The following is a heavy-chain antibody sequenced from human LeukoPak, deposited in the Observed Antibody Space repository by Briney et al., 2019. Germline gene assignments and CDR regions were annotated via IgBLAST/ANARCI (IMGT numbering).Heavy chain of an antibody. D-gene: IGHD5-12*01. CDR3: EVSGYDGGDWFDP. CDR2: IKQDGSEK. Sequence: PGGSLRLSCAASGFTFSSYWMSWVRQAPGKGLEWVANIKQDGSEKYYVDSVKGRFTISRDNAKNSLYLQMNSLRAEDTAVYYCEVSGYDGGDWFDPWGQGTLVTVSS. CDR1: GFTFSSYW. V-gene: IGHV3-7*01. J-gene: IGHJ5*02.